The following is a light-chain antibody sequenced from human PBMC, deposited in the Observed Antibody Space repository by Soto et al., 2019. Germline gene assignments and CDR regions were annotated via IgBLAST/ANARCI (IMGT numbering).Light chain of an antibody. CDR1: SSNIGAGYD. V-gene: IGLV1-40*01. CDR3: QSYDSSLSDVV. CDR2: GDT. J-gene: IGLJ2*01. Sequence: QSVLTQPLSVSGAPGQRVTISCTGSSSNIGAGYDVHWYQQLPGTAPKLLIYGDTNRPSGVPDRFSGSRSGTSASLAITGLQAEDETVYYCQSYDSSLSDVVFGGGTKVTVL.